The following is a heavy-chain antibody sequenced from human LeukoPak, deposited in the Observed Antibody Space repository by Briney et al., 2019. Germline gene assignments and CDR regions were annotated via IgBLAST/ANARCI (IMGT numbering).Heavy chain of an antibody. CDR3: ARYKAVAGIFDY. J-gene: IGHJ4*02. CDR1: GGSISSYY. CDR2: IYYSGST. Sequence: SETLSLTCTVSGGSISSYYWSWIRQPPGKGLEWIGYIYYSGSTNYNPSLKSRVTIPEDTPKNQFSLKLSSVTAADTAVYYCARYKAVAGIFDYWGQGTLVTVSS. V-gene: IGHV4-59*01. D-gene: IGHD6-19*01.